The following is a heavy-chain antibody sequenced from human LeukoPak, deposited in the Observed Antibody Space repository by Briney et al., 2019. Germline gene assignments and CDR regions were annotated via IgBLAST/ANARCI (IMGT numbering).Heavy chain of an antibody. V-gene: IGHV3-74*01. Sequence: PGGSLRLSCAASGFTFSKYWMLWFRQAPGKGLESVSRINTDGTATTYADSVKGRFTVSRDNADNTMFLQMNSVSDEDTAVYYCETKQWLAPPPDSWGQGTPVTVSS. CDR1: GFTFSKYW. CDR2: INTDGTAT. D-gene: IGHD6-19*01. CDR3: ETKQWLAPPPDS. J-gene: IGHJ4*02.